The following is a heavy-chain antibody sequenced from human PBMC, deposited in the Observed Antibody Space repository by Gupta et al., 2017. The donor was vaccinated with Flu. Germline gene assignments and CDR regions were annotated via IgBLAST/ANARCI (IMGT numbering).Heavy chain of an antibody. CDR2: INPNSGGT. D-gene: IGHD1-26*01. CDR1: GYTFTGYY. CDR3: AREEELKYYYYGMDV. V-gene: IGHV1-2*02. J-gene: IGHJ6*02. Sequence: QVQLGPSGAEVKKPGASVKVACKASGYTFTGYYMHWVRQALGQGLEWMGWINPNSGGTNYAQKFQGRVTMTRDTSISTAYMELSRLRSDDTAVYYCAREEELKYYYYGMDVWGQGTTVTVSS.